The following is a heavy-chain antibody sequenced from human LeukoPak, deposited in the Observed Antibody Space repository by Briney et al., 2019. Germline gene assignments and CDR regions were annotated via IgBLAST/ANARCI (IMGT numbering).Heavy chain of an antibody. D-gene: IGHD3-3*01. Sequence: ASVKVSCKASGYTFTGYYMHWVRQAPGQGLEWMGWINPNSGGTNYAQKFQGGVTMTGDTSISTAYMELSRLRSDDTAVDYCARPSRFLEWLSPLDYWGQGTLVTVSS. CDR1: GYTFTGYY. J-gene: IGHJ4*02. CDR3: ARPSRFLEWLSPLDY. CDR2: INPNSGGT. V-gene: IGHV1-2*02.